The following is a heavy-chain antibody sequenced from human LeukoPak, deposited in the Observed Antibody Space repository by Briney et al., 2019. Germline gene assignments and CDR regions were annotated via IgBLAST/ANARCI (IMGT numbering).Heavy chain of an antibody. D-gene: IGHD6-6*01. CDR3: ATGTYSSLSYWFDP. CDR1: GGSISSGSYY. J-gene: IGHJ5*02. V-gene: IGHV4-61*02. Sequence: SETLSLTCTVSGGSISSGSYYWSWIRQPAGKGLEWIGRIYTSGSTNYNPSLKSRVTISVDTSKNQFSLKLSSVTAADTAVYYCATGTYSSLSYWFDPWGQGTLVTVSS. CDR2: IYTSGST.